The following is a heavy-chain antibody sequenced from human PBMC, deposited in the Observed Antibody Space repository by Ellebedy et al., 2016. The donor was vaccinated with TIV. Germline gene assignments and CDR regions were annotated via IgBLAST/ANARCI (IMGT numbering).Heavy chain of an antibody. CDR2: IDPSDSYT. J-gene: IGHJ4*02. D-gene: IGHD5-12*01. CDR1: GYNFTTYW. V-gene: IGHV5-10-1*01. CDR3: ARHDGYSGYDYIEY. Sequence: GESLKISCKGSGYNFTTYWIGWVRQMPGKGLEWMGRIDPSDSYTNYSPSFQGHVTISADKSISTAYLQWRSLKASDTAIYYCARHDGYSGYDYIEYWGQGTPVTVSS.